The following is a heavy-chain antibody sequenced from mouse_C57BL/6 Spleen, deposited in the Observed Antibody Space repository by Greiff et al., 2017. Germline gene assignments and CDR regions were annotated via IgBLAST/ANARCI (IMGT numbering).Heavy chain of an antibody. Sequence: EVQLVESGPELVKPGASVKISCKASGYSFTGYYMNWVKQSPEKSLEWIGEINPSTGGTTYNQKFKAKATLTVDKSSSTAYMQLKSLTSEDSAVYYCARWAMDYWGQGTSVTVSS. CDR1: GYSFTGYY. CDR3: ARWAMDY. J-gene: IGHJ4*01. V-gene: IGHV1-42*01. CDR2: INPSTGGT.